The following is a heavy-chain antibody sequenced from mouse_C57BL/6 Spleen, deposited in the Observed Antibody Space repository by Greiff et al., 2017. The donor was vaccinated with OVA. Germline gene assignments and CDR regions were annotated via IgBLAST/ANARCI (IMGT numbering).Heavy chain of an antibody. CDR3: ENKGLHYYAMDY. CDR1: GYTFPSYW. J-gene: IGHJ4*01. CDR2: IDPSDSYT. V-gene: IGHV1-69*01. Sequence: QVQLQQPGAELVLPGASVRLSCKASGYTFPSYWMHWVKQRPGQGLEWIGEIDPSDSYTNYNQKFKGKSTLTVDKSSSTAYMQLSSLTSKDSAVYYCENKGLHYYAMDYWGQGTPATVSS.